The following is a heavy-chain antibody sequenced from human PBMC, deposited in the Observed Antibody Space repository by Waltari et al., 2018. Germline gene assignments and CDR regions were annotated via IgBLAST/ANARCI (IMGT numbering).Heavy chain of an antibody. J-gene: IGHJ4*02. V-gene: IGHV3-7*03. Sequence: EVQLVESGGGLVEPGGSLRVSCAASGFTFSSNWMSWVRQAPGKGLEGVANIKPDGSEEHYVDPVKGRFTISRDNTKNSLYLQMNSLRAEDTAVYYCTRVGEKGDYWGQGTLVTVSS. CDR3: TRVGEKGDY. CDR2: IKPDGSEE. CDR1: GFTFSSNW.